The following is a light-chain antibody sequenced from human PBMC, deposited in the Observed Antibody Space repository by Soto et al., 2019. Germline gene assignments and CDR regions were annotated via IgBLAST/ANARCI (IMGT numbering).Light chain of an antibody. J-gene: IGKJ1*01. CDR2: GAS. V-gene: IGKV3-20*01. CDR3: QQYGSSPQT. Sequence: EIVLTQSPVTLSLSPGERATLSCRASQSVSSSYLAWYQQKPGQAPRLLIYGASSRATGIPDRFSGSGSGTDFTLTISRLEPEEFAVYYCQQYGSSPQTFGQGTKVDIK. CDR1: QSVSSSY.